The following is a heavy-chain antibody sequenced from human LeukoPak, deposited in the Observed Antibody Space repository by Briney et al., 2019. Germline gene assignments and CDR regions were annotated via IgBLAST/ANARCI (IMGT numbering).Heavy chain of an antibody. CDR1: GFTFSTYT. Sequence: PGGSLRLSCAASGFTFSTYTVNWVRQAPGKGLEWVSSISSSSRHIYYADSVKGRFTVSRDNARNSLFLQMNSLRAEDTAVYYSARDGGSTGSYLFDYWGQGTLVTVSS. CDR3: ARDGGSTGSYLFDY. D-gene: IGHD1-26*01. V-gene: IGHV3-21*01. J-gene: IGHJ4*02. CDR2: ISSSSRHI.